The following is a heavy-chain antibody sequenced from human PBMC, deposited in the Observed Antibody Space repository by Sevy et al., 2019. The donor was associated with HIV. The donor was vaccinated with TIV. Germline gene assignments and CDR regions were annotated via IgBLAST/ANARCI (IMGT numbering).Heavy chain of an antibody. CDR3: AKPYCSGDDCYSELDY. V-gene: IGHV3-48*02. D-gene: IGHD2-15*01. CDR2: ISSGSGTI. Sequence: GGSLRLSCAASGFNFRNYSMTWVRQAPGKGLDWVSYISSGSGTIHYADSVKDRFTISRDNAKNSLFLQMNSLRDEDTGMYYCAKPYCSGDDCYSELDYWGQGILVTVSS. CDR1: GFNFRNYS. J-gene: IGHJ4*02.